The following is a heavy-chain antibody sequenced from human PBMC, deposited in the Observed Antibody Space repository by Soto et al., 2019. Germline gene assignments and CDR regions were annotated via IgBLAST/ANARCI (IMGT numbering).Heavy chain of an antibody. Sequence: PVGSLRLSCAASGFLFNNYAMSWVRKAPGKGLEWVSSMSGSGGRTSYTDSVKGRFTISRDTSKNTLYLQMNSLRGEDTALYYCAKFENYGGTVDYWGQGTLVTVSS. J-gene: IGHJ4*02. V-gene: IGHV3-23*01. CDR2: MSGSGGRT. CDR1: GFLFNNYA. CDR3: AKFENYGGTVDY. D-gene: IGHD4-17*01.